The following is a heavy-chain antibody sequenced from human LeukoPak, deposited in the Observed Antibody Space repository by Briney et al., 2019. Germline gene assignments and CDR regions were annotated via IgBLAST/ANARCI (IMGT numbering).Heavy chain of an antibody. V-gene: IGHV5-10-1*01. CDR3: ARHPEQSSGY. CDR1: GYSFTNYW. D-gene: IGHD6-19*01. Sequence: GESLKISCKASGYSFTNYWIYWVRQMPGKGLEWMGRIDPSDSYPSYSPSFQGHVTISVDKSISTAYLQWSSLKASDTAMYYCARHPEQSSGYWGQGTLVTVSS. J-gene: IGHJ4*02. CDR2: IDPSDSYP.